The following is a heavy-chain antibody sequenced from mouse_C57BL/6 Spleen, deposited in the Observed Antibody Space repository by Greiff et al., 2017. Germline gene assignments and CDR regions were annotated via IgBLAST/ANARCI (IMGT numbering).Heavy chain of an antibody. Sequence: VKLQQPGAELVKPGASVKLSCKASGYTFTSYWMQWVKQRPGQGLEWIGEIDPSDSYTNYNQKFKGKATLTVDTSSSTAYMQRSSLTSEDSAVYYCARKGAYYSNYYYFDYWGQGTTLTVSS. J-gene: IGHJ2*01. CDR3: ARKGAYYSNYYYFDY. CDR2: IDPSDSYT. D-gene: IGHD2-5*01. V-gene: IGHV1-50*01. CDR1: GYTFTSYW.